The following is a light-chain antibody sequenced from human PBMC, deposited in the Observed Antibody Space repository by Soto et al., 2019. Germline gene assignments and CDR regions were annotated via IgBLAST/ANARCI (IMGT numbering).Light chain of an antibody. CDR3: QQRVSWPLA. CDR2: DAS. Sequence: EIVLTQSPATLSLFPGERATLSCRASQSVSGYLAWYQHKPGQAPRLLIYDASNRATGIPARFSGRGSGTDFTLTISSLEPEDVAVYYCQQRVSWPLAFGGGTKVEI. V-gene: IGKV3-11*01. J-gene: IGKJ4*01. CDR1: QSVSGY.